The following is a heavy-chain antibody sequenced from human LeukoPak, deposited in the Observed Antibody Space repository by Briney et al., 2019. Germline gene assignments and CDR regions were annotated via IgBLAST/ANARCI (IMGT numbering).Heavy chain of an antibody. Sequence: SETLSLTCTVSGGSISSYYWSWIRQPPGKGLEWIGYTYYSGSTYYNPSLKSRVTISVDTSKNQFSLKLSSVTAADTAVYYCARHFPLGDYYDSSGLGFDYWGQGTLVTVSS. V-gene: IGHV4-59*04. CDR2: TYYSGST. D-gene: IGHD3-22*01. J-gene: IGHJ4*02. CDR1: GGSISSYY. CDR3: ARHFPLGDYYDSSGLGFDY.